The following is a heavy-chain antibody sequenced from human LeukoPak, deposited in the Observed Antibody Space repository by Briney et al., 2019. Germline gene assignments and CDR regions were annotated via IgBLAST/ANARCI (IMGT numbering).Heavy chain of an antibody. V-gene: IGHV3-23*01. CDR2: ISGSGGST. Sequence: GGSLRLSCAASGFTFSSYEMSWVRQAPGKGLEWVSAISGSGGSTYYADSVKGRFTISRDNSKNTLYLQMNSLRAEDTAVYYCAKTDSSGYYYVGPDWFDPWGQGTLVTVSS. CDR3: AKTDSSGYYYVGPDWFDP. CDR1: GFTFSSYE. D-gene: IGHD3-22*01. J-gene: IGHJ5*02.